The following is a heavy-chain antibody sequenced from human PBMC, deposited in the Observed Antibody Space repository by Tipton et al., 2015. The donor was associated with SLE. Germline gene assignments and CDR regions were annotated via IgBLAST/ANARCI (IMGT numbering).Heavy chain of an antibody. Sequence: TLSLTCTVSGGSMTTGSYFWTWIRQPAGKGPEYIGRIYSTGDINYNPALKSRVTILADTSKDQFSLKLSSVTAADTAMYYCTRVPRYNWNYIADWGQGTLVSVSS. V-gene: IGHV4-61*02. J-gene: IGHJ4*02. CDR2: IYSTGDI. CDR3: TRVPRYNWNYIAD. CDR1: GGSMTTGSYF. D-gene: IGHD1-7*01.